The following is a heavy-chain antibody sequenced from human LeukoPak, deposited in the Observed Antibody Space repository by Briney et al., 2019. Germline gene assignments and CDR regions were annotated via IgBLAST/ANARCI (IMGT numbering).Heavy chain of an antibody. J-gene: IGHJ4*02. V-gene: IGHV3-21*01. Sequence: PGGSLRLSCAASGFTFSSYSMNWVRQAPGKGLEWVSSISSSSSYIYYADSVKGRFTISRDNAKNPLYLQMNSLRAEDTAVYYCARDDLDFWSGFDYWGQGTLVTVSS. CDR1: GFTFSSYS. D-gene: IGHD3-3*01. CDR2: ISSSSSYI. CDR3: ARDDLDFWSGFDY.